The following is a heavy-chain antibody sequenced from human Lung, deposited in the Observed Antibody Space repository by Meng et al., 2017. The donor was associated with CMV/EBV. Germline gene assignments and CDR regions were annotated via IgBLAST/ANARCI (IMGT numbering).Heavy chain of an antibody. Sequence: GESLKISCAVSGFTVSSNYMNWVRQAPGKGLEWVSIIYGGTGTYYADSVKGRFSISRDNSKNTVYLQMDSLSPEDTAVYYCARACAFPQYFDYWGQGALVTASS. D-gene: IGHD3-16*01. CDR2: IYGGTGT. J-gene: IGHJ4*02. CDR3: ARACAFPQYFDY. CDR1: GFTVSSNY. V-gene: IGHV3-53*01.